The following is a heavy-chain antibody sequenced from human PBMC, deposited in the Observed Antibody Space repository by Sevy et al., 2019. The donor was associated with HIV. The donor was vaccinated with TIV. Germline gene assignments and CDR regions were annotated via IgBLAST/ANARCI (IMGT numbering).Heavy chain of an antibody. J-gene: IGHJ4*02. CDR2: IYSGGNT. Sequence: GGSLRLSCASSGFTFNICGMAWVRQAPGKGLEWVSVIYSGGNTYYADSVKGRFTISRDNSKNTVYLQMNSLRVEDTAVYFCARETVSGYNLWGQGTVVTVSS. V-gene: IGHV3-53*01. D-gene: IGHD5-12*01. CDR3: ARETVSGYNL. CDR1: GFTFNICG.